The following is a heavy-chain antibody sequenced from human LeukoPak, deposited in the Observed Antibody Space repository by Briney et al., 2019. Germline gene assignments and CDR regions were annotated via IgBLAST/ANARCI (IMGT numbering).Heavy chain of an antibody. V-gene: IGHV3-48*04. Sequence: GGSLRLSCTGSGFTFSTSGMNWVRQAPRRGLDWISYISSSSDTIVYADSVKGRFTSSRDNAKNSLYLQMNSLRVEDTAVYYCASPLGDSVFYWGQGTLVTVSS. CDR3: ASPLGDSVFY. CDR1: GFTFSTSG. CDR2: ISSSSDTI. D-gene: IGHD4-17*01. J-gene: IGHJ4*02.